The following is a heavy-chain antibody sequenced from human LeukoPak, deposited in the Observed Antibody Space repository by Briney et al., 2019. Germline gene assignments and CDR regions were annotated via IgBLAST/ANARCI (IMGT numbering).Heavy chain of an antibody. J-gene: IGHJ4*02. V-gene: IGHV3-23*01. CDR3: ARDGDSWGYFDF. Sequence: PGGSLRLSCAASGFTFSSDAMTWVPQAPGRGREGVSTISAGGDSTYYANSVKGRFTISRDNSKNTLYLQMDSLRAEDTAVYYCARDGDSWGYFDFWGQGTLVTVSS. CDR2: ISAGGDST. CDR1: GFTFSSDA. D-gene: IGHD3-16*01.